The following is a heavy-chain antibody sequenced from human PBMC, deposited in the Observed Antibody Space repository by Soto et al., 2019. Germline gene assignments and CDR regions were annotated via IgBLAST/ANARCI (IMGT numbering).Heavy chain of an antibody. CDR2: IKSKTDGGTV. CDR1: GVTLSNVW. V-gene: IGHV3-15*07. Sequence: GVLRLSCAVSGVTLSNVWMNWVRQAPGKGPEWVGRIKSKTDGGTVEYAAPVKDRFTISRDDSENTLYLQMNSLKSEDTAVYYCSHGYYQYFESWGQGTLVTV. J-gene: IGHJ4*02. D-gene: IGHD5-18*01. CDR3: SHGYYQYFES.